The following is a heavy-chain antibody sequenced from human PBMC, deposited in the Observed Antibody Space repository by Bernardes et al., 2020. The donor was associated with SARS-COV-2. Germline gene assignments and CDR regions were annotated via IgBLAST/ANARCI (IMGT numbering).Heavy chain of an antibody. Sequence: GGSLRLSCAASGFTFDDYAMHWVRQAPGKGLEWVSGISWNSGSIGYADSVKSRFTISRDNANNSLYLQMNSLRAEDTALYYCAKDMGITMIVGNGMDVWGQGTTVTVS. V-gene: IGHV3-9*01. CDR3: AKDMGITMIVGNGMDV. CDR2: ISWNSGSI. D-gene: IGHD3-22*01. J-gene: IGHJ6*02. CDR1: GFTFDDYA.